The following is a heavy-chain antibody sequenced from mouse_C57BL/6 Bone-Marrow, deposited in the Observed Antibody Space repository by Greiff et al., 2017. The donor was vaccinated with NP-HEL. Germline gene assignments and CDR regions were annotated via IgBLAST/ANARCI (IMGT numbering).Heavy chain of an antibody. J-gene: IGHJ3*01. CDR3: TTGRRDWFAY. CDR2: IDPENGDT. CDR1: GFNIKDDY. V-gene: IGHV14-4*01. Sequence: EVKLQQSGAELVRPGASVKLSCTASGFNIKDDYMHWVKQRPEQGLEWIGWIDPENGDTEYASKFQGKATITADTSSNTAYLQLSSLTSEDTAVYYCTTGRRDWFAYWGQGTLVTVSA.